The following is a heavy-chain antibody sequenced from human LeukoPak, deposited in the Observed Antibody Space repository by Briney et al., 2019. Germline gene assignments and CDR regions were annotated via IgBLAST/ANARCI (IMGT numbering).Heavy chain of an antibody. Sequence: SETLSLTCTVSGGSISSYYWGWIRQPPGKGLEWIGSIYYSGSTYYNPSLKSRVTISVDTSKNQFSLKLSSVTAADTAVYYCAIMGYSSSHFDYWGQGTLVTVSS. CDR2: IYYSGST. D-gene: IGHD6-13*01. CDR1: GGSISSYY. J-gene: IGHJ4*02. V-gene: IGHV4-39*07. CDR3: AIMGYSSSHFDY.